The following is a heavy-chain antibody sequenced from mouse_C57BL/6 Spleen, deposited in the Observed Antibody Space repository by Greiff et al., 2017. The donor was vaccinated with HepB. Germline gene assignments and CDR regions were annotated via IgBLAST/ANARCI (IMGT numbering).Heavy chain of an antibody. CDR2: ISDGGSYT. J-gene: IGHJ2*01. CDR3: ARERGLLRYFDY. V-gene: IGHV5-4*01. Sequence: EVKLVESGGGLVKPGGSLKLSCAASGFTFSSYAMSWVRQTPEKRLEWVATISDGGSYTYYPDNVKGRFTISRDNAKNNLYLQMSHLKSEDTAMYYCARERGLLRYFDYWGQGTTLTVSS. D-gene: IGHD2-3*01. CDR1: GFTFSSYA.